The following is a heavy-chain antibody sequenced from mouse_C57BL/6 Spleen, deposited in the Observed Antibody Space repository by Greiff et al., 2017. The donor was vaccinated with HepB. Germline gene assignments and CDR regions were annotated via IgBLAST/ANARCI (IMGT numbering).Heavy chain of an antibody. Sequence: EVKLMESGPGLVKPSQSLSLTCSVTGYSITSGYYWNWLRQFPGNKLEWMGYISYDGSNNYNPSLKNRISSTRDTTKNQFFLKLNSVTTEDTATYYCASATVVGPHWYFDVWGTGTTVTVSS. J-gene: IGHJ1*03. D-gene: IGHD1-1*01. V-gene: IGHV3-6*01. CDR2: ISYDGSN. CDR3: ASATVVGPHWYFDV. CDR1: GYSITSGYY.